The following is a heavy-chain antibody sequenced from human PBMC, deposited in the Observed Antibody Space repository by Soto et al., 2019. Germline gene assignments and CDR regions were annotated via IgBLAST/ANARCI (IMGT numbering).Heavy chain of an antibody. J-gene: IGHJ6*02. V-gene: IGHV3-15*01. CDR3: TTITGTTWPNYYYGMEV. D-gene: IGHD1-20*01. CDR2: IKIKTDGVTT. CDR1: GFTFSNAC. Sequence: PXGCLRLSCAASGFTFSNACMSWVRQAPGKGLDWVGRIKIKTDGVTTDYAAPVKGRFTISRDDSKNTLYLKMNSLKTEDTAVYYCTTITGTTWPNYYYGMEVWGQGTTVTVSS.